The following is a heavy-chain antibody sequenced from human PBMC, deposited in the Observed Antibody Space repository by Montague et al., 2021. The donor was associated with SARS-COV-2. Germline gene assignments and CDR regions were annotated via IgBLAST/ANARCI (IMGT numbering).Heavy chain of an antibody. J-gene: IGHJ4*02. V-gene: IGHV4-31*03. D-gene: IGHD2/OR15-2a*01. Sequence: TLSLTCTVSGASISSGSYYWNWIRQLPGKGLEWIGYIHHSGSTYYTPSLQSRVAISVDTSKNEFSLKMTAVTAADTAAYYCARDGDEGYFFEYWGKGLLVTVSS. CDR1: GASISSGSYY. CDR3: ARDGDEGYFFEY. CDR2: IHHSGST.